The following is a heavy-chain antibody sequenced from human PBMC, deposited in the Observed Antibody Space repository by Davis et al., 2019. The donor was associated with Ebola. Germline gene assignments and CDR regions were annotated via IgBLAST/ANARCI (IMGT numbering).Heavy chain of an antibody. V-gene: IGHV4-34*01. CDR2: INHSGST. CDR3: ARGSLGYCTGGVCYGYYYYYGMDV. D-gene: IGHD2-8*02. Sequence: SETLSLTCAVFGESFSAYMWSWIRQPPGKGLEWIGEINHSGSTNYNPSLKSRVTISVDTSKNQFSLKLSSVTAADTAVYYCARGSLGYCTGGVCYGYYYYYGMDVWGQGTTVTVSS. CDR1: GESFSAYM. J-gene: IGHJ6*02.